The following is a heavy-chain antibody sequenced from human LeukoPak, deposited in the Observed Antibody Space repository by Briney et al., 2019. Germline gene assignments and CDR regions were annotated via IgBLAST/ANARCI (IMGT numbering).Heavy chain of an antibody. V-gene: IGHV4-34*01. CDR3: ASPTGEATR. CDR2: INHSGDT. D-gene: IGHD7-27*01. Sequence: PSETLSLTCAVYGGSLRGYYWSWVRQPPGKGLEWIGEINHSGDTNYNPSLKCRVTMSVDTSKSQFSLKLTSVTAADTAMYYCASPTGEATRWGQGTLVTVSS. J-gene: IGHJ4*02. CDR1: GGSLRGYY.